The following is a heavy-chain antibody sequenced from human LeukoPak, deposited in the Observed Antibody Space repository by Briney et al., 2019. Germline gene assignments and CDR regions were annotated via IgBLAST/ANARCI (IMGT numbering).Heavy chain of an antibody. V-gene: IGHV3-23*01. CDR1: GLTFNNHA. J-gene: IGHJ6*02. CDR2: ISGSGGNT. CDR3: ARVTPTGYSGSCSRGLYYGMDV. D-gene: IGHD1-26*01. Sequence: GGSLRLSCAASGLTFNNHAMGWVRQAPGKGLEWVSGISGSGGNTYYADSVKGRFTISRDKSKNTLYLQMNSLRAEDTAVYYCARVTPTGYSGSCSRGLYYGMDVWGQGTTVTVSS.